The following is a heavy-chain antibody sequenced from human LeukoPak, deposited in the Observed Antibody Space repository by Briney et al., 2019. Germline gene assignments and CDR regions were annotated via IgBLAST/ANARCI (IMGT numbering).Heavy chain of an antibody. CDR2: INSGGSSI. J-gene: IGHJ4*02. V-gene: IGHV3-48*03. D-gene: IGHD1-1*01. Sequence: PGGSLRLSSAASGFIFSSYEMNWVRQAPGKGLEWVSYINSGGSSIYYAVSVRGRFTISRDNAKNSLYLQMNTLRAEDTAVYYCVRDQGTWEYDFWGQGTLVTVSS. CDR1: GFIFSSYE. CDR3: VRDQGTWEYDF.